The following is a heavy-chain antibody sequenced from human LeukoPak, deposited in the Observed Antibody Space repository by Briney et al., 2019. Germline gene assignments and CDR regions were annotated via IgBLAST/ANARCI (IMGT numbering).Heavy chain of an antibody. D-gene: IGHD3-3*01. CDR3: ARARGVGDDLYYFDY. CDR2: ISAYNGNT. J-gene: IGHJ4*02. V-gene: IGHV1-18*01. Sequence: ASVKVSCKASGYTFTSYGISWVRQAPGQGLEWMGWISAYNGNTNYAQKLQGRVTITADESTGTAYMELSSLRPEDTAVYYCARARGVGDDLYYFDYWGQGTLVTVSS. CDR1: GYTFTSYG.